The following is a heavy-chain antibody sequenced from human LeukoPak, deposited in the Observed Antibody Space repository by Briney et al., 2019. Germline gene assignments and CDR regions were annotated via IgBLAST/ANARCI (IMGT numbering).Heavy chain of an antibody. CDR3: AANGGPFDF. J-gene: IGHJ4*02. CDR1: GFTFERYS. CDR2: INQHGTDK. D-gene: IGHD4-23*01. V-gene: IGHV3-7*05. Sequence: PGGSLRLSCSASGFTFERYSMSWVRQAPGKGLEWVANINQHGTDKYYVDSVRGRFNISRDNAKNSLYLQMNSLRAEDTAVYYCAANGGPFDFWGQGTLVTVSS.